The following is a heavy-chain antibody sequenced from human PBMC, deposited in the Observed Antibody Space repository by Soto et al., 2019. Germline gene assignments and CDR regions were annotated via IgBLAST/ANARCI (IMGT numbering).Heavy chain of an antibody. V-gene: IGHV1-69*13. CDR2: IIPIFGTA. D-gene: IGHD4-17*01. CDR1: GGTFSSYA. Sequence: RASVKVSCKASGGTFSSYAISWVRQAPGQGLEWMGGIIPIFGTANYAQKFQGRVTITADESTSTAYMELSSLRSEDTAVYYCARGAADGDFDYWGQGTLVTVSS. CDR3: ARGAADGDFDY. J-gene: IGHJ4*02.